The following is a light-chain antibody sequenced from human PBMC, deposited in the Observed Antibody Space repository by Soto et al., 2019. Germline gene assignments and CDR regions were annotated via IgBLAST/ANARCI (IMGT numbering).Light chain of an antibody. CDR1: QSISNY. CDR2: GAS. Sequence: DIQMTHSPPSLSASVGARVTITCRATQSISNYLNWYQQKPGKAPKLLIYGASSLESGVPSRFSGSGSGTDFTLTIASLQPEDFGPYYWQQSYSTPYTFGQGTKLEIK. J-gene: IGKJ2*01. CDR3: QQSYSTPYT. V-gene: IGKV1-39*01.